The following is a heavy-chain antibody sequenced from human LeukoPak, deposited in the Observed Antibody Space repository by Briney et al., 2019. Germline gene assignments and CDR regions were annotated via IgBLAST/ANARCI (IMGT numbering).Heavy chain of an antibody. D-gene: IGHD2-2*02. CDR1: GLTVSSNY. CDR3: ARDDTPYYGMDV. J-gene: IGHJ6*02. Sequence: GGSLRLSCAASGLTVSSNYMSWVRQAPGKGLEWVSVIYSGGSTYYADSVKGRFTISRDNSKNTLYLQMNSLRAEDTAVYYCARDDTPYYGMDVWGQGTTVTVSS. V-gene: IGHV3-66*01. CDR2: IYSGGST.